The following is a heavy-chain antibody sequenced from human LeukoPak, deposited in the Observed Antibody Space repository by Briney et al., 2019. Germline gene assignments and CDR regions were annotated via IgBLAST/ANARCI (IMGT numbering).Heavy chain of an antibody. CDR1: GGSFSSTTYY. V-gene: IGHV4-39*01. Sequence: SETLSLTCSISGGSFSSTTYYWAWIRQPPGKGLEYIASISYTVETYYNPALRSRVTISVDTSKNRLSLRTTSVTAADTAINVLAMATNFDYWGQGILVTVSS. CDR2: ISYTVET. CDR3: AMATNFDY. J-gene: IGHJ4*02.